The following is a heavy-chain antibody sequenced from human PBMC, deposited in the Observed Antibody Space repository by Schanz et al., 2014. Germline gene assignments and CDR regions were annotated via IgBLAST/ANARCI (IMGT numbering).Heavy chain of an antibody. Sequence: EVQLLESGGGLVQPGGSLRLSCAASGFTFSSYAMSWVRQAPGKGLEWVSAISGSGGSTYYADSVKGRFTISRDNSKNTLYLQMNSLRAEDTAMYYCVREGSTTPVAGLRSFDWLGRFDYWGQGALVTVSS. D-gene: IGHD3-9*01. CDR1: GFTFSSYA. J-gene: IGHJ4*02. V-gene: IGHV3-23*01. CDR3: VREGSTTPVAGLRSFDWLGRFDY. CDR2: ISGSGGST.